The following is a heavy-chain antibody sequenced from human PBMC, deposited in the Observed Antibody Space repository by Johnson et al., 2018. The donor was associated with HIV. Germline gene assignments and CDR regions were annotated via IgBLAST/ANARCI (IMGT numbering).Heavy chain of an antibody. CDR1: GFTFSSYA. CDR3: ASEVRGVLDI. Sequence: VQLVESGGGLVQPWGSLRLSCAASGFTFSSYAMSWVRQAPGKGLEWVSAISGSTGRTNYADSVKGRFTISRDNSKNTLYLQMNSLRAEDTAVYYCASEVRGVLDIWGQGTMVTVSS. D-gene: IGHD3-10*01. J-gene: IGHJ3*02. V-gene: IGHV3-23*04. CDR2: ISGSTGRT.